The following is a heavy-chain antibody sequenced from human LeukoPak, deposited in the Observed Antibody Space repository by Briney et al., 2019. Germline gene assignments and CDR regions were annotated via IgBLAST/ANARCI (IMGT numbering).Heavy chain of an antibody. V-gene: IGHV4-34*01. Sequence: PSETLSLTCAVYGGSFSGYYWSWIRQPPGKGLEWIGEINHSGSTNYNPSLKSRVTISIDPSKNQFSLKLSSVTAADTAVYYCARDSVTTPGCFDPWGQGTLVTVSS. D-gene: IGHD4-17*01. CDR3: ARDSVTTPGCFDP. CDR1: GGSFSGYY. CDR2: INHSGST. J-gene: IGHJ5*02.